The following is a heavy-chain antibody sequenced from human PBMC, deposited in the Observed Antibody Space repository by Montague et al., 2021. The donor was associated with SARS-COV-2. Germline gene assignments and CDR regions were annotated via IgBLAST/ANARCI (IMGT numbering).Heavy chain of an antibody. CDR1: GGSVSTYY. Sequence: SETLSLTCTVSGGSVSTYYWSWLRQPPGKGLEWIGFLYFSGSATTYNTSLKSRVTISIDTSKNQFSPNLSSVTAAETAVYFCARDQGLRGWFDPCGQGTLVAVSS. CDR3: ARDQGLRGWFDP. J-gene: IGHJ5*02. CDR2: LYFSGSAT. V-gene: IGHV4-59*02.